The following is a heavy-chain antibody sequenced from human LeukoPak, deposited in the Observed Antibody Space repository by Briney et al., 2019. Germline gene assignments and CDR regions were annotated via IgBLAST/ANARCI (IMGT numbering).Heavy chain of an antibody. D-gene: IGHD3-9*01. CDR2: INHSGST. Sequence: PSETLSLTCAVYGGSFSGYYWSWIRQPPGKGLEWIGEINHSGSTNYNPSLKSRVTISVDTSKNQFSLKLSSVTAADTAVYYCARGDIPPYYYGMDVWGQGTTVTVSS. CDR1: GGSFSGYY. CDR3: ARGDIPPYYYGMDV. V-gene: IGHV4-34*01. J-gene: IGHJ6*02.